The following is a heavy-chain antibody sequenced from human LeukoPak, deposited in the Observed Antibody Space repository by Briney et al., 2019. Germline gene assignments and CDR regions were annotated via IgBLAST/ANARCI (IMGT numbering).Heavy chain of an antibody. V-gene: IGHV4-34*01. CDR2: INDSGST. CDR3: ARGRSYSSSWYDY. D-gene: IGHD6-13*01. CDR1: GGSFSGYY. J-gene: IGHJ4*02. Sequence: SETLSLTCAVYGGSFSGYYWSWIRQPPGKGLEWIGEINDSGSTNYNPSLKSRVTISVDTSKNQFSLKLSSVTAADTAVYYCARGRSYSSSWYDYWGQGTLVTVSS.